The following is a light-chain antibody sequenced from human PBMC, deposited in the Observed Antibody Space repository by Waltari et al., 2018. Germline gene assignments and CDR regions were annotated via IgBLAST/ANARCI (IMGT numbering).Light chain of an antibody. Sequence: EIVLTQSPGTLSLSPGERVTLSCRASQSVSSRWLAWYQQKPGQAPRLLIYGASSRATGIPDRFSGSGSGTDLTLTIARLEPEDFAMYYCQQYGNSAPITFGQGTRLEIK. J-gene: IGKJ5*01. CDR3: QQYGNSAPIT. V-gene: IGKV3-20*01. CDR2: GAS. CDR1: QSVSSRW.